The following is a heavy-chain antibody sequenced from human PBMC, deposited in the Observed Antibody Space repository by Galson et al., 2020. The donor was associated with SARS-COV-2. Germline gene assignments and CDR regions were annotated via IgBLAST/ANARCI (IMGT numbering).Heavy chain of an antibody. J-gene: IGHJ4*02. CDR3: ATVVPAAMDPPDY. Sequence: SETLSLTCTVSGGSISSSSYYWGWIRQPPGKGLELIGSIYYSGSTYYNPSLKSRVTISVDTSKNQFSLKLSSVTAADTAVYYCATVVPAAMDPPDYWGQGTLVTGSS. CDR2: IYYSGST. D-gene: IGHD2-2*01. V-gene: IGHV4-39*07. CDR1: GGSISSSSYY.